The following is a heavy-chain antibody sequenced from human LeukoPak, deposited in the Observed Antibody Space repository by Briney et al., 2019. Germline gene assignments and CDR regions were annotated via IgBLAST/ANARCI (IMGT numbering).Heavy chain of an antibody. CDR2: ISAYNGNT. J-gene: IGHJ4*02. CDR1: GYTFINYG. D-gene: IGHD3-16*01. Sequence: ASVKVSCKASGYTFINYGVTWVRQAPGQGLEWMGWISAYNGNTNYAQKLQGRVTMTTDTSTSTAYMELRSLRSDDTAVYYCARDMITFGGALFDYWGQGTLVTVSS. V-gene: IGHV1-18*01. CDR3: ARDMITFGGALFDY.